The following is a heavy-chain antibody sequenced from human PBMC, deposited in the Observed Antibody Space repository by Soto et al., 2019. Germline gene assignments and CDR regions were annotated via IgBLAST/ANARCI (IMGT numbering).Heavy chain of an antibody. V-gene: IGHV3-30*03. CDR3: AAGHRGLTGLPAVITAPGSFDP. CDR2: ISYDGGNE. D-gene: IGHD3-22*01. CDR1: GFSFSGHG. J-gene: IGHJ5*01. Sequence: QVQVVESGGGVVQPGRSLRLSCAASGFSFSGHGIHWVRQAPGKGLEWVALISYDGGNEYYADSVKGRFTISRDNSENKLYLQMNSLRPEDSGIYYCAAGHRGLTGLPAVITAPGSFDPWGQGAQVSVSS.